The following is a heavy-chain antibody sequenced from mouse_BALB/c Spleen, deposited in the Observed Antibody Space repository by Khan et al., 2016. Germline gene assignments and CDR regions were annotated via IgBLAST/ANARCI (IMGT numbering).Heavy chain of an antibody. CDR3: ARPAGGFAY. CDR1: GFNIKDTY. J-gene: IGHJ3*01. V-gene: IGHV14-3*02. Sequence: VQLQQSGAELVKPGASVKLSCTASGFNIKDTYMHWVKQRPEQGLEWIGRIDPANGNTKYDPKLQGKATITADTSSNTAYLQLSSLTCEDTAVYYCARPAGGFAYWGAGTLDAVSA. CDR2: IDPANGNT.